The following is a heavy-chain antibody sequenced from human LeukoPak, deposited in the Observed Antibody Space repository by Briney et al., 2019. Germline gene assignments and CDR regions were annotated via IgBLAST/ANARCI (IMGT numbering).Heavy chain of an antibody. D-gene: IGHD1-14*01. CDR2: ISGSGGST. CDR3: ARDGFIVQTGFDY. Sequence: GGSLRLSCAASGFTFSSYAMSWVRQAPGKGLEWVSAISGSGGSTYYADSVKGRFTISRDNSKNTLYLQMNSLRAEDTAVYYCARDGFIVQTGFDYWGQGTLVTVSS. J-gene: IGHJ4*02. V-gene: IGHV3-23*01. CDR1: GFTFSSYA.